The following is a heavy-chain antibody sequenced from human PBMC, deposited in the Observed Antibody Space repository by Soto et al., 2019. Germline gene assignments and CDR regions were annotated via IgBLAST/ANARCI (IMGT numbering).Heavy chain of an antibody. V-gene: IGHV1-8*01. CDR3: ARADPRHYYMDV. CDR2: VNPGSGYK. J-gene: IGHJ6*03. Sequence: QVQLVQSGAEVKKPGASVRVSCKASGYVFPSYDITWVRQAPGHGLEWMGWVNPGSGYKGYAQNFQGRVTLTRNMSISTVYMELSSLGSEDTAVYYCARADPRHYYMDVWGKGTTVTVSS. CDR1: GYVFPSYD.